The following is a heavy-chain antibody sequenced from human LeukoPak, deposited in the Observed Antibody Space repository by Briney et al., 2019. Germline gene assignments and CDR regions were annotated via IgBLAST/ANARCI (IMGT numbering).Heavy chain of an antibody. D-gene: IGHD6-19*01. CDR3: AAESSDWSAFDI. V-gene: IGHV3-74*01. CDR1: GLTFSSHW. Sequence: GGSLRLSCAASGLTFSSHWMFWVRQAPGKGLVWVSQTDRDGKSVGYADSVKGRFTISRDNARNTVYLQMNSLRVEDTAVYYCAAESSDWSAFDIWGQGTMVTVSA. CDR2: TDRDGKSV. J-gene: IGHJ3*02.